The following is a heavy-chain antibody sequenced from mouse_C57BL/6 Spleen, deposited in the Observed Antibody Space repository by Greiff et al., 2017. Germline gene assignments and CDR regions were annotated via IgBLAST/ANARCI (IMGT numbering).Heavy chain of an antibody. CDR2: IDPSDSYT. Sequence: QVQLQQPGAEFVMPGASVKLSCKASGYTFTSYWMHWVKQRPGQGLEWIGEIDPSDSYTNYNQKFKGKSTLTVDKSSSTAYMQLSSLTSEDSAVYYCARRAPYYSNFYAMDYWGQGTSVTVSS. D-gene: IGHD2-5*01. V-gene: IGHV1-69*01. CDR1: GYTFTSYW. J-gene: IGHJ4*01. CDR3: ARRAPYYSNFYAMDY.